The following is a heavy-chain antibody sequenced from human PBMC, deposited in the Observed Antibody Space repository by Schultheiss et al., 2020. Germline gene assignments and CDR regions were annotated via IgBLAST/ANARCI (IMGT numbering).Heavy chain of an antibody. Sequence: GGSLRLSCAASGFTFSSYAMHWVRQAPGKGLEWVAHISDDGNDKYYADSVKGRFTISRDNSKNTLYLQMNSLRPEDTAVYYCARDQGTTVTSYYFDYWGQGTLVTVSS. CDR2: ISDDGNDK. J-gene: IGHJ4*02. V-gene: IGHV3-30-3*01. CDR1: GFTFSSYA. CDR3: ARDQGTTVTSYYFDY. D-gene: IGHD4-17*01.